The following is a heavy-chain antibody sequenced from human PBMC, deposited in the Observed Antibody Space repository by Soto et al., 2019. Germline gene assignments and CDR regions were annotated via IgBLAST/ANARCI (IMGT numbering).Heavy chain of an antibody. Sequence: QVQLVESGGGVVQPGRSLRLSCAASGFTFSSYAMHWVRQAPGKGLEWVAVIWYDGSKKYYADSVKGRFTISRDNSKNTLYLQMNSLRAEDTAVYYCARDLSPSTWIQLWPYYYYGMDVWGQGTTVTVSS. CDR2: IWYDGSKK. J-gene: IGHJ6*02. CDR1: GFTFSSYA. D-gene: IGHD5-18*01. V-gene: IGHV3-33*01. CDR3: ARDLSPSTWIQLWPYYYYGMDV.